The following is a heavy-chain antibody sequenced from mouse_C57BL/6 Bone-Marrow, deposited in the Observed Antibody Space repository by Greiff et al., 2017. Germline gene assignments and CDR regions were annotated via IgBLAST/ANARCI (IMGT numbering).Heavy chain of an antibody. Sequence: QVQLQQSGAELARPGASVKLSCKASGYTFTSYGISWVKQRTGQGLEWIGEINPRSGNTYYNEKFKGKATLTADKSSSTAYMELRSLTSEDSAVYFCARCRRLLLRGDYWGQGTSVTVSS. CDR1: GYTFTSYG. J-gene: IGHJ4*01. V-gene: IGHV1-81*01. CDR2: INPRSGNT. D-gene: IGHD1-1*01. CDR3: ARCRRLLLRGDY.